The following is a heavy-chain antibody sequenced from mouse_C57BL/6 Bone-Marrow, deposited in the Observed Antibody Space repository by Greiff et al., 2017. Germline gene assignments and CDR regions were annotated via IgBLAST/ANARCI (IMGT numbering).Heavy chain of an antibody. Sequence: EVKLEESGGDLVKPGGSLKLSCAASGFTFSSYGMSWVHQTPDKRLEWVATISSGGSYTYYPDSVKGRFTISRDNAKNTLYLQMSSLKSEDTAMYYCARGPHYFDYWGQGTTLTVSS. V-gene: IGHV5-6*02. CDR2: ISSGGSYT. CDR1: GFTFSSYG. J-gene: IGHJ2*01. CDR3: ARGPHYFDY.